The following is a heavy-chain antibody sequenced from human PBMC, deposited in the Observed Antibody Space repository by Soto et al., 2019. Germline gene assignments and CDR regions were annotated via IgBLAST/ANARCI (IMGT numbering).Heavy chain of an antibody. CDR3: ARGIATGQLDP. CDR1: RYTFTNFY. D-gene: IGHD2-15*01. V-gene: IGHV1-46*01. J-gene: IGHJ5*02. Sequence: ASVKVSCKASRYTFTNFYIHWLRQAPGQGLEWMGIINPSGGSTTYPQKFQDRVIITRDTSASTAYMDLSSLRSEDTAVYYCARGIATGQLDPWGQGTLVTVSS. CDR2: INPSGGST.